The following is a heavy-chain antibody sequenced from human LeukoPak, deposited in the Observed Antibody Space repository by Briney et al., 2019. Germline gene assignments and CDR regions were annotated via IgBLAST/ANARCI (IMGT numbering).Heavy chain of an antibody. Sequence: GGSLRLSCAASGFTFSTYAMSWVRQAPGKGLEWVAVISYDGSNKYYADSVKGRFTISRDNSKNTLYLQMNSLRAEDTAVYYCARDLNYDFWSGYPKHDAFDIWGQGTMVTVSS. CDR1: GFTFSTYA. D-gene: IGHD3-3*01. CDR2: ISYDGSNK. J-gene: IGHJ3*02. CDR3: ARDLNYDFWSGYPKHDAFDI. V-gene: IGHV3-30-3*01.